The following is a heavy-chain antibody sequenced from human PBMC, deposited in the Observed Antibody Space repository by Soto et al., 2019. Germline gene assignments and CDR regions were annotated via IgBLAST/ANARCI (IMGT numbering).Heavy chain of an antibody. CDR1: GGTFSSYA. V-gene: IGHV1-69*13. CDR3: ARGVDIVATINY. D-gene: IGHD5-12*01. J-gene: IGHJ4*02. Sequence: GASVKVSCKASGGTFSSYAISWVRQAPGQGLEWMGGIIPIFGTANYAQKFQGRVTITADESTSTAYMELSSLRSEDTAVYYCARGVDIVATINYWGQGTLVTVSS. CDR2: IIPIFGTA.